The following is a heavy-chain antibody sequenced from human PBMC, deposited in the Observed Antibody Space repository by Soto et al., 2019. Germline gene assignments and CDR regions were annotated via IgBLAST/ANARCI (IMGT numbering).Heavy chain of an antibody. CDR2: FDPEDGET. Sequence: SVKVSRKVSGYTLTELSMHWVRQAPGKGLEWMGGFDPEDGETIYAQKFQGRVTMTEDTSTDTAYMELSSLRSEDTAVYYCTTKALLITGSAFDYWGQGTLVTVSS. V-gene: IGHV1-24*01. D-gene: IGHD1-20*01. J-gene: IGHJ4*02. CDR1: GYTLTELS. CDR3: TTKALLITGSAFDY.